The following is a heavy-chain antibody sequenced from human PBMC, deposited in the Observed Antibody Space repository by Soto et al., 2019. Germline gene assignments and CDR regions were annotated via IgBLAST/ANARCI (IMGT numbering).Heavy chain of an antibody. CDR3: ARGGSGYSYGLGY. CDR2: INAGNGNT. D-gene: IGHD5-18*01. V-gene: IGHV1-3*01. J-gene: IGHJ4*02. Sequence: QVQLVQSGAEVKKPGASVKVSCKASGYTFTSYAMHWVRQAPGQRLEWMGWINAGNGNTKYSQKFQGRVTITRDKSASTAYMELSSLRSEGTAVYYCARGGSGYSYGLGYWGQGTLVTVSS. CDR1: GYTFTSYA.